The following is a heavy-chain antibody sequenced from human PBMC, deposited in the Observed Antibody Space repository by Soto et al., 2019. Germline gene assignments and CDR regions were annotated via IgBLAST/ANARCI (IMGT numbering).Heavy chain of an antibody. V-gene: IGHV4-59*01. D-gene: IGHD2-21*01. CDR2: IFYSGYT. J-gene: IGHJ4*02. CDR3: ARGLATNEFDS. Sequence: QVQLQESGPGLVKPSETLSLTCTVSGGSINSDYWSWIRQPPGKGLEWIGYIFYSGYTKHDPSLKSRVTISVDTSKNQFSLTLSSVTAADTAVYYCARGLATNEFDSWCQGTLVTVSS. CDR1: GGSINSDY.